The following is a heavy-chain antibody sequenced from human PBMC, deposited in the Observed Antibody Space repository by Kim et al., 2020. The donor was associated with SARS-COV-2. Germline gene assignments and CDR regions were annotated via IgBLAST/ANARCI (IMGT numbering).Heavy chain of an antibody. J-gene: IGHJ5*02. V-gene: IGHV1-3*01. Sequence: KFQGRVTITRDTSASTAYMELSSLRSEDTAVYYCARSLPTVTPSSWFDPWGQGTLVTVSS. CDR3: ARSLPTVTPSSWFDP. D-gene: IGHD4-17*01.